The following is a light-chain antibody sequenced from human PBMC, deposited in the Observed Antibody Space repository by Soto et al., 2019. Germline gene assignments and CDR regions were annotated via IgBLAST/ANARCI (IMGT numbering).Light chain of an antibody. V-gene: IGKV3-20*01. J-gene: IGKJ1*01. CDR1: QSVSVTY. Sequence: EIVLTQSPATLSLSPGERATLSCRASQSVSVTYLAWYQHKPAQPPRLLIYATSTRSSGIPDRFIGSGSGTDFTLTITRLEPEDFALYYCHQYVSPGTFGQGTRVEIK. CDR2: ATS. CDR3: HQYVSPGT.